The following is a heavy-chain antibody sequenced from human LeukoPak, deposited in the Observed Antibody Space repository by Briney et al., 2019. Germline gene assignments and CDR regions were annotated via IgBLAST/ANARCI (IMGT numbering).Heavy chain of an antibody. V-gene: IGHV4-39*07. D-gene: IGHD3-22*01. CDR2: IYYSGST. CDR1: GGSISSSSYY. J-gene: IGHJ3*02. Sequence: TSETLSLTCTVSGGSISSSSYYWGWIRQPPGKGLEWIGRIYYSGSTYYNPSLKSRVTISVDTSKNQFSLQLSSVTAADTAVYYCARYLDYYDSSGYPNDAFDIWGQGTMVTVSS. CDR3: ARYLDYYDSSGYPNDAFDI.